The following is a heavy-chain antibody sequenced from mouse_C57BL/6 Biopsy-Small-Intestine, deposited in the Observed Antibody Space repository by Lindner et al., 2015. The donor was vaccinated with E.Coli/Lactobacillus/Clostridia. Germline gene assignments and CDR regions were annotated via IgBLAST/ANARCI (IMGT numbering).Heavy chain of an antibody. CDR1: GYTLTTYP. D-gene: IGHD2-10*02. Sequence: SVKVSCKASGYTLTTYPITWVRQAPGQGLEWMGWISAYSGKSDYEEKLQGRLTMTTDASTSTAYMELRSLRSDDTAVYYCARRGSSGWKYAFDVWGQGTMVTVSS. CDR2: ISAYSGKS. J-gene: IGHJ1*01. V-gene: IGHV1-55*01. CDR3: ARRGSSGWKYAFDV.